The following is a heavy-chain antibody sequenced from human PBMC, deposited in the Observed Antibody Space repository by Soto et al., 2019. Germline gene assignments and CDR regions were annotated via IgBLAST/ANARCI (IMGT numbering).Heavy chain of an antibody. D-gene: IGHD6-13*01. CDR2: IHYSGST. CDR3: ARPDSSSWAAPFGS. Sequence: SETLSLTCTVSGGSISDYYWSWIRQPPGKRLEWIAYIHYSGSTNYNPSLKSRVTISFDTSKNQFSLRLTSVTASDTAVYYCARPDSSSWAAPFGSWGQGTLVTVSS. J-gene: IGHJ4*02. V-gene: IGHV4-59*08. CDR1: GGSISDYY.